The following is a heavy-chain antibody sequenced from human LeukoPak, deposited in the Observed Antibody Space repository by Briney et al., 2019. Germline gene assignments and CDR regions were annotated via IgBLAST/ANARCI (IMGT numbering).Heavy chain of an antibody. D-gene: IGHD6-13*01. Sequence: PGGSLRLSCAASGFTFDDYAMHWVRQAPGKGLEWVSGISWNSGSIGYADSVKGRFTISRDNAKNSPYLQMNSLRAEDTAVYYCARDLAAAGTTIYFQHWGQGTLVTVSS. CDR1: GFTFDDYA. V-gene: IGHV3-9*01. CDR3: ARDLAAAGTTIYFQH. CDR2: ISWNSGSI. J-gene: IGHJ1*01.